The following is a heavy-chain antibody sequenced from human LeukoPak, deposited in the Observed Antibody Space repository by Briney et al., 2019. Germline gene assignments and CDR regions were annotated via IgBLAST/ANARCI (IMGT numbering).Heavy chain of an antibody. V-gene: IGHV4-34*01. D-gene: IGHD3-22*01. Sequence: SETLSLTCAVYGGSFSGYYWSWIRQPPGKGLEWIGEINHSGSTNYNPPLKSRVTISVDTSKNQFSLKLSSVTAADTAVYYCARRLDSSGYYGYYYFDYWGQGTLVTVSS. CDR2: INHSGST. CDR1: GGSFSGYY. J-gene: IGHJ4*02. CDR3: ARRLDSSGYYGYYYFDY.